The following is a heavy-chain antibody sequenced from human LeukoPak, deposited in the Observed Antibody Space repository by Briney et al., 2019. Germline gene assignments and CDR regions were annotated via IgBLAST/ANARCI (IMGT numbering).Heavy chain of an antibody. D-gene: IGHD5-12*01. CDR1: GGTFSSYA. CDR3: ARVGGYVPDY. V-gene: IGHV1-69*13. Sequence: GASVKVSFKASGGTFSSYAISWVRQAPGQGLEWMGGIIPIFGTANYAQKFQGRVTIAADESTSTAYMELSSLRSEDTAVYYCARVGGYVPDYWGQGTLVTVSS. CDR2: IIPIFGTA. J-gene: IGHJ4*02.